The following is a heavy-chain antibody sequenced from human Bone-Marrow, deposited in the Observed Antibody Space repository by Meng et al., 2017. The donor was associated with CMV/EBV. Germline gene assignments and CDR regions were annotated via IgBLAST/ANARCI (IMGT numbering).Heavy chain of an antibody. D-gene: IGHD2-21*02. V-gene: IGHV3-73*01. J-gene: IGHJ4*02. Sequence: LSCATSGFIFSGSTIHWVRQSSGKGPEWLGRIRNRANNYATMYAASATGRFTISRDDSGNMAYLQMNSLKIEDTAVYYCARLGSDPDYWGQGTLVTVSS. CDR2: IRNRANNYAT. CDR3: ARLGSDPDY. CDR1: GFIFSGST.